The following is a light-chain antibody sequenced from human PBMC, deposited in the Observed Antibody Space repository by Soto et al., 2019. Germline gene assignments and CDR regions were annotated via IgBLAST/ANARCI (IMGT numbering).Light chain of an antibody. Sequence: EIVLTQSPATLSLSPGERATLSCTASQSVTSSCLAWYQRKPGQAPRLLIHTTSTSATDIPERFSGSGSGTDFTLTISRLQPEDFAVYYCQQCGGSPLFSFGPGTRVDI. CDR1: QSVTSSC. CDR3: QQCGGSPLFS. CDR2: TTS. J-gene: IGKJ3*01. V-gene: IGKV3-20*01.